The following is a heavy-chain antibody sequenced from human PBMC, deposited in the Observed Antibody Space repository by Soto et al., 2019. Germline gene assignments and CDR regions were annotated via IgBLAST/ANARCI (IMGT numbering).Heavy chain of an antibody. D-gene: IGHD3-3*01. Sequence: PGGSLRLSCAASGFTFSSYAMSWVRQAPGKGLEWVSAISGSGGSTYYADSVKGRFTISRDNSKNTLYLQMNSLRAEDTAVYYCAKGIDFWSGPKSYYYYGMDVWGQGTTVTVSS. V-gene: IGHV3-23*01. CDR2: ISGSGGST. J-gene: IGHJ6*02. CDR1: GFTFSSYA. CDR3: AKGIDFWSGPKSYYYYGMDV.